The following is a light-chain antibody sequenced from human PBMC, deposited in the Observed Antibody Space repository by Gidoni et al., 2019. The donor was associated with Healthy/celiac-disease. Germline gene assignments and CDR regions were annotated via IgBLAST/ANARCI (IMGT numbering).Light chain of an antibody. V-gene: IGKV1-9*01. CDR2: AAS. CDR3: QQLSSSPLT. Sequence: DIQLTQSPYFLSASVGDRVTITCRASQGSSSDLAWYQQKPGKAPKLLIYAASTLQGGVPSRFSGSGSGTECTPTISSLQPEDFATYSCQQLSSSPLTFGPGTKVDIK. CDR1: QGSSSD. J-gene: IGKJ3*01.